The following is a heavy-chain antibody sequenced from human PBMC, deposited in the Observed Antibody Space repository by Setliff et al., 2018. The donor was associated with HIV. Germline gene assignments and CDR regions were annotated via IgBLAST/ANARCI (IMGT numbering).Heavy chain of an antibody. CDR2: IFYSGST. CDR3: ASAGSGTRAPPRY. CDR1: GGSISSYY. D-gene: IGHD1-1*01. V-gene: IGHV4-59*01. J-gene: IGHJ4*02. Sequence: SATLSLTCTVSGGSISSYYWSWIRQPPGEGLEWIGYIFYSGSTNYNPSLKSRVTISLDTSKNQFSLKLTSVTAADTAVYYCASAGSGTRAPPRYWGQGTLVTVSS.